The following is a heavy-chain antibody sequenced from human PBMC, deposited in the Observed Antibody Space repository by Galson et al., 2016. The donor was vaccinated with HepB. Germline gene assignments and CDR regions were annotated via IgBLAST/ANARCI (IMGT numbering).Heavy chain of an antibody. Sequence: QIQLQESGPGLVKPSQTLSLTCTVSGGSITSGTKYWTWIRQPAGKGLEWIGGISTSGTANYNPSLRSRVTISIDTSKTHLSLKLRSVTASDTAMYYCARMPDSWGQGTLVTVSS. J-gene: IGHJ4*02. V-gene: IGHV4-61*02. D-gene: IGHD2-2*01. CDR1: GGSITSGTKY. CDR3: ARMPDS. CDR2: ISTSGTA.